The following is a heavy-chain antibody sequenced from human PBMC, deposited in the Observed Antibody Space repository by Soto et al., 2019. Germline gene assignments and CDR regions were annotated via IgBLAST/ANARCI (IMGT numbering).Heavy chain of an antibody. CDR3: ARGHIVVVPAAYPYYYYYGMDV. CDR1: GGSISSGGYY. Sequence: QVQLQESGPGLVKPSQTLSLTCTVSGGSISSGGYYWSWIRQHPGKGLEWIGYIYYSGSTYYNPSLKSRVTISVDTSKNQFSLKLSSVTAADTAVYYCARGHIVVVPAAYPYYYYYGMDVWGQGTTVTVSS. V-gene: IGHV4-31*03. CDR2: IYYSGST. J-gene: IGHJ6*02. D-gene: IGHD2-2*01.